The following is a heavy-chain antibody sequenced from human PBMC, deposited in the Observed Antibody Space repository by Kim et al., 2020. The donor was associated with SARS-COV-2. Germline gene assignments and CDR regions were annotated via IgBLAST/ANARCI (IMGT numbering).Heavy chain of an antibody. Sequence: SVKVSCKASGGTFSSYAISWVRQAPGQGLEWMGGIIPIFGTANYAQKFQGRVTITADESTSTAYMELSSLRSEDTAVYYCARDGGDDTNTYYYGMDVWGQGTTVTVSS. J-gene: IGHJ6*02. CDR2: IIPIFGTA. V-gene: IGHV1-69*13. D-gene: IGHD2-21*02. CDR1: GGTFSSYA. CDR3: ARDGGDDTNTYYYGMDV.